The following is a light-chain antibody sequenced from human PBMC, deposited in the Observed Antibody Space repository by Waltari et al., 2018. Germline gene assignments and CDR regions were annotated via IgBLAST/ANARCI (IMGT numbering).Light chain of an antibody. CDR1: RGHTNYI. CDR3: ETWDSNTPGV. Sequence: QPVLPQSSSSSASLGHPGELSRTPSRGHTNYIITSHQQQPGKAPRHLMKLEGSGSYNKGSGVPDRFSGSSSGADRYLTISNLQSEDEADYYCETWDSNTPGVFGGGTKLTVL. J-gene: IGLJ3*02. V-gene: IGLV4-60*03. CDR2: LEGSGSY.